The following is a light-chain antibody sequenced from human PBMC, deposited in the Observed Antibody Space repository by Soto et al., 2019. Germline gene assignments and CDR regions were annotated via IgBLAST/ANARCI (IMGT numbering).Light chain of an antibody. Sequence: IQLTQSPSSLSASVGDRVTITCRASQGINSYLAWYQQKPGTAPKLLISAASTLQSGVPSRFSGHGSGTDFTLTISALQPDDFATYYCQQLNFYPRTFGPGTKVDFK. CDR3: QQLNFYPRT. J-gene: IGKJ3*01. CDR1: QGINSY. V-gene: IGKV1-9*01. CDR2: AAS.